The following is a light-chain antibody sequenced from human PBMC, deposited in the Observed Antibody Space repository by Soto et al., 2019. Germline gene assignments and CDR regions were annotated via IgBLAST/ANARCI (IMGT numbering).Light chain of an antibody. CDR3: ASYAGTKLFV. Sequence: QSALTQPPSASGSPGQSLTISCTGTSSDVGFYNFVSWYQQRPGKAPKLVIYEVTKRPSGVPDRFSGSKSGSTASLTVSGLQAGDEAEYYCASYAGTKLFVFGSGTKVTVL. V-gene: IGLV2-8*01. CDR1: SSDVGFYNF. J-gene: IGLJ1*01. CDR2: EVT.